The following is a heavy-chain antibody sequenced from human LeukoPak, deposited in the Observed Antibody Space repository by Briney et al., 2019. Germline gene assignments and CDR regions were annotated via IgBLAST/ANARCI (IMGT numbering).Heavy chain of an antibody. V-gene: IGHV5-51*01. J-gene: IGHJ4*02. CDR1: GYSFTNYW. D-gene: IGHD2-21*02. Sequence: GESLKISCKGFGYSFTNYWIGWVRQMPGKGLEWMGIIYPGDSDTRYSPSFQGQVTISADKSISTAYLQWSSLKASDTAMYYCARHPRLSSYCGGDCYIWGQGTLVTVSS. CDR2: IYPGDSDT. CDR3: ARHPRLSSYCGGDCYI.